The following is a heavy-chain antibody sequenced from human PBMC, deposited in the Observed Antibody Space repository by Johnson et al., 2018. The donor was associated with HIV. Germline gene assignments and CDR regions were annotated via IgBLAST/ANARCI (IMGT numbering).Heavy chain of an antibody. CDR3: ARGRGSYDSSAYPTTPTAFDI. D-gene: IGHD3-22*01. CDR1: GFTFSSHW. Sequence: VQLVESGGGLVQPGGSLRLSRAVSGFTFSSHWMTWVSQAPGKGLECVSGIRWNIQSIDYATSVKGRFTISRDNAMKSLYLQINSLRAEDTAVYYCARGRGSYDSSAYPTTPTAFDIWGQGTVVTVSS. V-gene: IGHV3-48*04. J-gene: IGHJ3*02. CDR2: IRWNIQSI.